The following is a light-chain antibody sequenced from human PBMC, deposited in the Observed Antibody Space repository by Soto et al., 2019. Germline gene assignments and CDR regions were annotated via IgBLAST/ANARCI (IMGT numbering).Light chain of an antibody. CDR1: NSDFGIYDF. CDR2: EVS. CDR3: ISYTSDDVRYV. Sequence: QSVLTQPASVSGTPGQSITISCTGSNSDFGIYDFVSWYQHHPGRAPKLIVSEVSHRPSGVSNRFSGSKSGNTASLTISGLQPEDEADYYCISYTSDDVRYVFGTGTKVTVL. V-gene: IGLV2-14*01. J-gene: IGLJ1*01.